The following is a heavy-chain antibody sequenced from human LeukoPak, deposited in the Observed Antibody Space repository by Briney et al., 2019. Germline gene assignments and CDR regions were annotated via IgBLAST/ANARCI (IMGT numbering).Heavy chain of an antibody. V-gene: IGHV3-21*01. CDR1: GFTFSNAW. CDR3: ARMSSRIAVAVPYFDY. Sequence: GGSLRLSCAASGFTFSNAWMNWVRQAPGKGLEWVSSISSSSSYIYYADSVKGRFTISRDNAKNSLYLQMNSLRAEDTAVYYCARMSSRIAVAVPYFDYWGQGTLVTVSS. CDR2: ISSSSSYI. D-gene: IGHD6-19*01. J-gene: IGHJ4*02.